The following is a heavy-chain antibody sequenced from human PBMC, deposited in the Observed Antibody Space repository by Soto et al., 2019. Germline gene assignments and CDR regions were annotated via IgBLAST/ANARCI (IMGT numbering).Heavy chain of an antibody. V-gene: IGHV4-30-2*03. CDR1: GGSISSGGYS. CDR3: ARRLYYDSSGFEGGGMDV. J-gene: IGHJ6*02. Sequence: SETLSLTCAVSGGSISSGGYSWSWIRQPPGKGLEWIGYIYHRSTYYNPSLKSRVTISVDTSKNQFSLKLSSVTAADTAVYYCARRLYYDSSGFEGGGMDVWGQGTTVTVSS. D-gene: IGHD3-22*01. CDR2: IYHRST.